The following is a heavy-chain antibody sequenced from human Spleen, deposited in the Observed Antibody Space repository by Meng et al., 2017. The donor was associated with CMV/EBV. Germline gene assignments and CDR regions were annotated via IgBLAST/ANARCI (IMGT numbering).Heavy chain of an antibody. D-gene: IGHD3-9*01. V-gene: IGHV1-2*02. CDR1: GYGFTVFY. CDR2: VSPSTGGS. Sequence: ASVKVSCKASGYGFTVFYMHWLHQAPGHGLEWMGWVSPSTGGSRIAQKFQGRVTMTRDTSTNTAYMELSRLRSDDTAVYYCARSYGAFTGSYKRGYYSMDVWGHGTTVTVSS. J-gene: IGHJ6*02. CDR3: ARSYGAFTGSYKRGYYSMDV.